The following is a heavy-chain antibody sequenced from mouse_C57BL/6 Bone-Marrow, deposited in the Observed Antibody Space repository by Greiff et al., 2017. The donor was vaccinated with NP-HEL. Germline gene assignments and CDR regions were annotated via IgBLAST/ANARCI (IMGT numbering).Heavy chain of an antibody. CDR2: IYPSDSET. J-gene: IGHJ2*01. V-gene: IGHV1-61*01. CDR1: SYTFTSYW. Sequence: QVQLQQPGAELVRPGSSVKLSCKASSYTFTSYWMDWVKQRPGQGLEWIGNIYPSDSETHYNQKFKDKATLTVDKSSSTAYMQLSSLTSEDSAVYYCAIIYYGVYFDYWGQGTTLTVSS. CDR3: AIIYYGVYFDY. D-gene: IGHD2-1*01.